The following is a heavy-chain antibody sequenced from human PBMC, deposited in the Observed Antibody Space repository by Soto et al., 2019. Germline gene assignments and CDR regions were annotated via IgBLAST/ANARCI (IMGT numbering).Heavy chain of an antibody. Sequence: QVQLVESGGGVVQPGRSLRLSCAASGFTFSHCGMHWVRQAPGKGLEWVALIWSDASNIYYADSVKGRFTISRDNSKNTLYLQMNSLRDEDTAVYYCAVWLTSSNYFGVDVWGPGTTVTVS. CDR3: AVWLTSSNYFGVDV. J-gene: IGHJ6*02. V-gene: IGHV3-33*01. D-gene: IGHD2-21*01. CDR1: GFTFSHCG. CDR2: IWSDASNI.